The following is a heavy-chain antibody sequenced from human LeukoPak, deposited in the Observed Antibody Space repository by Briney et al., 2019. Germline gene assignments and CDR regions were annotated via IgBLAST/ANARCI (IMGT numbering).Heavy chain of an antibody. Sequence: GASVKVSCKASGYTFTGYYIHWVRQAPGHRLEWMGWINPNSGGTKYAQNFQGRVTMTRDTSSSTAHMELSRLRSDDTAVHYCASGDCSVSGCHGGNWFAPWGQRTLVTVSS. D-gene: IGHD2-15*01. CDR2: INPNSGGT. CDR3: ASGDCSVSGCHGGNWFAP. V-gene: IGHV1-2*02. J-gene: IGHJ5*02. CDR1: GYTFTGYY.